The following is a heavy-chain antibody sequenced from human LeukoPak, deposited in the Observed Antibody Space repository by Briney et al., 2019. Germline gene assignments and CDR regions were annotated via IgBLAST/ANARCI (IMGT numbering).Heavy chain of an antibody. CDR3: AGVRAGANRAFDV. J-gene: IGHJ3*01. CDR1: GFTFSRHW. Sequence: PGGSLRLSCAASGFTFSRHWMHWVRHAPGEGLVWVSRIDPDDSGSSYADSVKGRFTISRDNAKNTLWLQMNSLRADDTAVYYCAGVRAGANRAFDVWGQGTVVAVSS. V-gene: IGHV3-74*01. D-gene: IGHD4/OR15-4a*01. CDR2: IDPDDSGS.